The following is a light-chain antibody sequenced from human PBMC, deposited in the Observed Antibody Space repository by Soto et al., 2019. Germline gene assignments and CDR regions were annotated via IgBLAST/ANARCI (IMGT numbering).Light chain of an antibody. V-gene: IGKV3-15*01. CDR1: QSVSNN. J-gene: IGKJ4*01. CDR2: GAS. CDR3: QHYDNLPLT. Sequence: EIVMTQSPATLSVSPGERATLSCRASQSVSNNLAWYQHKPGQAPRLLIFGASTRATGIPVRFSGSGSGTEFNITIISLQSEDSAVYYYQHYDNLPLTFGGGTKVEIK.